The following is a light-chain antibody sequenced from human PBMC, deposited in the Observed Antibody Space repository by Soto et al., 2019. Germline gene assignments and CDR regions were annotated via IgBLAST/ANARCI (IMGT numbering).Light chain of an antibody. CDR1: QSISSW. CDR3: QQYDNYKPLT. V-gene: IGKV1-5*01. J-gene: IGKJ4*01. Sequence: IQITPPTSPPSASVRDRVPITFRASQSISSWLAWYQQKPGKAPKLLIFDASSLESGTPSRFSGRRSGTQFTLTINGLQPDDFATYYCQQYDNYKPLTFGGGTKVDIK. CDR2: DAS.